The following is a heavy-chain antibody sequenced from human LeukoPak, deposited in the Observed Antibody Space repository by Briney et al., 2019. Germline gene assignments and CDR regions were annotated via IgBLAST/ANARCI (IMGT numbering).Heavy chain of an antibody. V-gene: IGHV3-53*01. CDR1: GVSVSNNF. CDR3: AGGPAY. J-gene: IGHJ4*02. D-gene: IGHD1-14*01. Sequence: GGSLRLSCVVSGVSVSNNFITWVRQAPGKGLQWVSVIYTGDTPRYADSVKGRFTISRDNAKNTAYLQMNSLRAEDTAVYYCAGGPAYWGQGNLVTVSS. CDR2: IYTGDTP.